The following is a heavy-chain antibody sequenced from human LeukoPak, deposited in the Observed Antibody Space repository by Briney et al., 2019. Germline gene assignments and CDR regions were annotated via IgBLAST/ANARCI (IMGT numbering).Heavy chain of an antibody. Sequence: QPGRSLRLSCAASGFTFSSYGMHWVRQAPGKGLEWVAVIWYDGSNKYYADSVKGRFTISRDNSKNTLYLQMNSLRAEDTAVYYCARDSTYYYDSSGCFDYWGQGTLVTVSS. CDR1: GFTFSSYG. CDR3: ARDSTYYYDSSGCFDY. D-gene: IGHD3-22*01. V-gene: IGHV3-33*01. CDR2: IWYDGSNK. J-gene: IGHJ4*02.